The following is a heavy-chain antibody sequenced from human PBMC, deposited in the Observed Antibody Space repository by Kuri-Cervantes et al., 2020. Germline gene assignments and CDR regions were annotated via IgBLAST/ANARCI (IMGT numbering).Heavy chain of an antibody. D-gene: IGHD3-10*01. J-gene: IGHJ3*02. CDR3: ARSNLRAIAFDI. CDR1: GFTFSSYG. V-gene: IGHV3-30*03. CDR2: ISYDGSNK. Sequence: GGSLRLSCAASGFTFSSYGMHWVRQAPGKGLEWVAVISYDGSNKYYADSVKGRFTISRDNSKNTLYLQMNSLRAEDTAVYYCARSNLRAIAFDIWGQGTMVTVSS.